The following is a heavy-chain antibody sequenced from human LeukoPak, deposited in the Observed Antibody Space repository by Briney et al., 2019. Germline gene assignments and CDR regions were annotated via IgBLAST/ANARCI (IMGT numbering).Heavy chain of an antibody. D-gene: IGHD3-22*01. CDR1: GGSISSGGYS. CDR3: ARDDSSGYYGLDY. V-gene: IGHV4-30-2*01. J-gene: IGHJ4*02. CDR2: IYHSGST. Sequence: SQTLSLTCAVSGGSISSGGYSWSWIRQPPGKGLEWIGYIYHSGSTYYNPSLKSRVTISVDRSKNQFSLKLSSVTAADTAVYYCARDDSSGYYGLDYWGQGTLVTVSS.